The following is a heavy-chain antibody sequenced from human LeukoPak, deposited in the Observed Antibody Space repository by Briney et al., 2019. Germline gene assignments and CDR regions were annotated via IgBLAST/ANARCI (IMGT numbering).Heavy chain of an antibody. CDR3: TTVLSSNRYNLCDY. Sequence: PETLSLTCAVYGGSFSGYYWSWIRQPPGMGLEWIGEINHSGSTNYNPSLKSRVTISVDTSKNQFSLKLSSVTAADTAVYYCTTVLSSNRYNLCDYWGQGTLVTVSS. CDR2: INHSGST. J-gene: IGHJ4*02. V-gene: IGHV4-34*01. D-gene: IGHD6-13*01. CDR1: GGSFSGYY.